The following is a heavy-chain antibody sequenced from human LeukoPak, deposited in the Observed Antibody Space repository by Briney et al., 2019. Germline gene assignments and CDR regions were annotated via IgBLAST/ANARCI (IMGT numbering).Heavy chain of an antibody. V-gene: IGHV4-59*01. Sequence: SETLSLTCTVSGGSISSYYWSWIRQPPGKGLEWIGYIYYSGSTNYNPSLKSRVTISVDTSKNQFSLKLSSVTAADTAVYYCARTGVEDSSGYYHDAFDIWGQGTMVTVSS. CDR1: GGSISSYY. J-gene: IGHJ3*02. CDR3: ARTGVEDSSGYYHDAFDI. D-gene: IGHD3-22*01. CDR2: IYYSGST.